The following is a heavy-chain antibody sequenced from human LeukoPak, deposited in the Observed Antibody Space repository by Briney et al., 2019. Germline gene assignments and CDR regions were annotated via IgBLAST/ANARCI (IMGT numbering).Heavy chain of an antibody. Sequence: GGSLRLSCAASGFTFSSYAMNWVRQAPGKGLEWVSAISGSGGSTYYADSVKGRFTISRDNSKNTLYLQMNSLRAEDTAVYYCAKVPSGYSAFDYWGQGTLVTVSS. J-gene: IGHJ4*02. CDR3: AKVPSGYSAFDY. CDR2: ISGSGGST. D-gene: IGHD3-22*01. V-gene: IGHV3-23*01. CDR1: GFTFSSYA.